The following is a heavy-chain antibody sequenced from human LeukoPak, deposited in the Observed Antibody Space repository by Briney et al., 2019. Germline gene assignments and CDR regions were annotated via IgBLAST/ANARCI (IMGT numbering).Heavy chain of an antibody. J-gene: IGHJ6*02. CDR1: GYTFTGYY. CDR3: ARVSYDSSGYYGISYYYYGMDV. Sequence: GASVKVSCKASGYTFTGYYMHWVRQAPGQGLEWMGGIIPIFGTANYAQKFQGRVTITADESTSTAYMELSSLRSEDTAVYYCARVSYDSSGYYGISYYYYGMDVWGQGTTVTVSS. V-gene: IGHV1-69*13. D-gene: IGHD3-22*01. CDR2: IIPIFGTA.